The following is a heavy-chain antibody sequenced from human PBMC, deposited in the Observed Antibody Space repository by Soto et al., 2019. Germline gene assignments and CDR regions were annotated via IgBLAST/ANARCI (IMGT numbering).Heavy chain of an antibody. J-gene: IGHJ2*01. V-gene: IGHV4-59*08. CDR3: ARRVWLVTGWYFDL. D-gene: IGHD6-19*01. CDR2: IYYSGST. Sequence: QVQLQESGPGLVKPSETLSLTCTVSGGSISSYYWSWIRQPPGKGLEWIGYIYYSGSTNYNPSLKRRVTISVDTSKNQFSLKLSSVTAADTAVYYCARRVWLVTGWYFDLWGRGTLVTVSS. CDR1: GGSISSYY.